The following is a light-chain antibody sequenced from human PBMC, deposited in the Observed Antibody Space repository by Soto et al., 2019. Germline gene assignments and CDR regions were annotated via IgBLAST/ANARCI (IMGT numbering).Light chain of an antibody. V-gene: IGKV1-5*01. Sequence: DIQMTQSPSTLSASVGDRVTITCRASQSTSSWLAWYRQKPGKAPKLLIYDASSLESGVPSRFSGSGSGTEFTLTISSLQPDDFATYYCQQYNSYSWTFGQGTKV. CDR2: DAS. J-gene: IGKJ1*01. CDR1: QSTSSW. CDR3: QQYNSYSWT.